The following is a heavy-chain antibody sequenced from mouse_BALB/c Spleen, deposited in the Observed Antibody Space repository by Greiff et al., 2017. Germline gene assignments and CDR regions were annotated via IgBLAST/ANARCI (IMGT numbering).Heavy chain of an antibody. CDR3: ATPVIDYDYDVGAMDY. V-gene: IGHV14-3*02. CDR1: GFNIKDTY. J-gene: IGHJ4*01. CDR2: IDPATGNT. D-gene: IGHD2-4*01. Sequence: EVKLLESGAELVKPGASVKLSCTASGFNIKDTYMHWVKQRPEQGLEWIGRIDPATGNTKYDSKFQGKATITADTSSNTAYLQLRSLTSEDTAVYYCATPVIDYDYDVGAMDYWGQGTPVTGSS.